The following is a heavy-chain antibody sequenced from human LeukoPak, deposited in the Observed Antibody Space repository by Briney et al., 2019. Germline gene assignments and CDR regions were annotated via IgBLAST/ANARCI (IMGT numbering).Heavy chain of an antibody. CDR3: ARGGGWFDP. Sequence: GGSLRLSCAVSGITLSNYGMSWVRQAPGKGLEWVAGISDSGGSTNYADSVKGRFTISRDNPKNTLYLQMNSPRAEDTAVYYCARGGGWFDPWGQGTLVTVSS. D-gene: IGHD3-10*01. CDR1: GITLSNYG. CDR2: ISDSGGST. V-gene: IGHV3-23*01. J-gene: IGHJ5*02.